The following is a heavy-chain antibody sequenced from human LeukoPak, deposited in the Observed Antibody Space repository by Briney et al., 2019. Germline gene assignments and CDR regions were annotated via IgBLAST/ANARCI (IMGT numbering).Heavy chain of an antibody. J-gene: IGHJ6*02. CDR1: GFTFSSYA. CDR3: ARDSSLSSGWYMDV. D-gene: IGHD6-19*01. Sequence: GSLRLSCAASGFTFSSYAMHWVRQAPGKGLEWVVVISYDGSDKYYADSVKGRFTISGDNSKNTLYLQMNSLRAEDPAVYYCARDSSLSSGWYMDVWGQGTTVTVSS. CDR2: ISYDGSDK. V-gene: IGHV3-30-3*01.